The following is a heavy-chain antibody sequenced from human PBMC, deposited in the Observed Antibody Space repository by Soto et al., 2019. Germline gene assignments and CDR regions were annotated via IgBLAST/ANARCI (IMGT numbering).Heavy chain of an antibody. J-gene: IGHJ6*02. D-gene: IGHD3-22*01. CDR1: GFTFSDYY. CDR2: ISTSSSYT. V-gene: IGHV3-11*03. Sequence: PGGSLRLSCAASGFTFSDYYMSWIRQAPGTGLEWVSYISTSSSYTKYADSVKGRFTISRDNAKNTLYLQMNSLRAEDTAVYYCAKSGETYYYDSSGYYFGYYYYGMDVWGQGTTVTVSS. CDR3: AKSGETYYYDSSGYYFGYYYYGMDV.